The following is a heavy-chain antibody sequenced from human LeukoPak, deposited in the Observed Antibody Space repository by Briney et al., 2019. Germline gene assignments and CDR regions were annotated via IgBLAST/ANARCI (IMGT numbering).Heavy chain of an antibody. D-gene: IGHD3-3*01. CDR1: GFTVSSNY. CDR2: ISSSSSYI. J-gene: IGHJ4*02. V-gene: IGHV3-21*01. Sequence: GGSLRLSCAASGFTVSSNYMSWVRQAPGKGLEWVSSISSSSSYIYYADSVKGRFTISRDNAKNSLYLQMNSLRAEDTAVYYCAAETYYDFWSGYSRDYWGQGTLVTVSS. CDR3: AAETYYDFWSGYSRDY.